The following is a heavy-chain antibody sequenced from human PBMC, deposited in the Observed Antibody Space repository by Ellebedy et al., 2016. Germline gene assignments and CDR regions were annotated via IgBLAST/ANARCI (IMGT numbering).Heavy chain of an antibody. Sequence: GGSLRLXXAASGFTFSDYGMAWVRQAQGKGLEWVSTIRGSGENTYYADSVKGRFTISRDYSKNTLFLQMNSLRAEDTAVYYCAKESTTTTSCYGDWGQGTLVTVSS. CDR2: IRGSGENT. D-gene: IGHD2-2*01. CDR3: AKESTTTTSCYGD. CDR1: GFTFSDYG. V-gene: IGHV3-23*01. J-gene: IGHJ4*02.